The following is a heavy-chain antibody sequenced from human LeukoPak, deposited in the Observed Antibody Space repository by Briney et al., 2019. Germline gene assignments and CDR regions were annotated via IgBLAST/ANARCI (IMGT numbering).Heavy chain of an antibody. CDR2: IGDSGVST. Sequence: GGSLRLSCAASGFTFSGYTMTWVRRAPGKGLEWVSAIGDSGVSTYYADSVKGRFTISRDNSKNTVDLQMNSLRAEDTAIYYCAKGRIAVAHYYGMDVWGQGTTVTVSS. J-gene: IGHJ6*02. CDR3: AKGRIAVAHYYGMDV. CDR1: GFTFSGYT. V-gene: IGHV3-23*01. D-gene: IGHD6-19*01.